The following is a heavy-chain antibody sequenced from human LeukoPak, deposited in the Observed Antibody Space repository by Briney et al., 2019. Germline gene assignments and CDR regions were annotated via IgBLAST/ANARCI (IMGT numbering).Heavy chain of an antibody. V-gene: IGHV1-2*02. CDR2: INPNSGGT. Sequence: ASVKVSCKASGYTFTGYYMHWVRQAPGQGLEWMGWINPNSGGTNYAQKFQGGVTMTRDTPTSTVYMELSSLRSEDTAVYYCARDESSVVVPAAIPADYWGQGTLVTVSS. D-gene: IGHD2-2*01. CDR1: GYTFTGYY. CDR3: ARDESSVVVPAAIPADY. J-gene: IGHJ4*02.